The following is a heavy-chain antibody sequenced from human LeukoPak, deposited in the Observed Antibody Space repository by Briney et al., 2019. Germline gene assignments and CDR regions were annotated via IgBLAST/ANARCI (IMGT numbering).Heavy chain of an antibody. V-gene: IGHV1-18*01. Sequence: ASVKVSCKASGYTFTSYGISWVRQAPGQGLEWMGWISAYNGNTNYAQKLQGRVPMTTDTSTSTAYMELRSLRSDDTAVYYCARDFKTYYYDSSGYFDYWGQGTLVTVSS. J-gene: IGHJ4*02. D-gene: IGHD3-22*01. CDR3: ARDFKTYYYDSSGYFDY. CDR2: ISAYNGNT. CDR1: GYTFTSYG.